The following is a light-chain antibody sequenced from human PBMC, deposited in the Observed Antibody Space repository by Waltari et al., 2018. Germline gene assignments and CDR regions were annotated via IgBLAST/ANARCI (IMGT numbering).Light chain of an antibody. V-gene: IGLV8-61*01. J-gene: IGLJ3*02. CDR1: SGSLSTTSY. CDR3: ALYMGSGIWV. Sequence: QTVVTQEPSLSVSPGGTVTLTCALSSGSLSTTSYATWYQQPPGQAPRTRGYKANARSSGVPDRFSGSILGNTAARTITGAQADDESDYYCALYMGSGIWVFGGGTRLTVL. CDR2: KAN.